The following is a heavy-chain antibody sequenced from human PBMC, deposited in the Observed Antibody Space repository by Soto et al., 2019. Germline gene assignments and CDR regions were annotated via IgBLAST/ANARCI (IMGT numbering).Heavy chain of an antibody. J-gene: IGHJ4*02. D-gene: IGHD1-26*01. V-gene: IGHV4-59*01. CDR3: ARNVGGVDFDY. CDR1: GGSISSFY. Sequence: XETLSLTCRVSGGSISSFYWSWIRQPPGKGLEWIGDIHDSGSTNYNPSLKSRVSISVDTSENQFSLRLRSVTAADTAVYYCARNVGGVDFDYWGQGTQVTVSS. CDR2: IHDSGST.